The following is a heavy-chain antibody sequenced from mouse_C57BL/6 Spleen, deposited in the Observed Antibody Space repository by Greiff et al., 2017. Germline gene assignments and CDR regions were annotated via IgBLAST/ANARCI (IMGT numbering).Heavy chain of an antibody. J-gene: IGHJ2*01. D-gene: IGHD2-2*01. CDR1: GYTFTSYW. V-gene: IGHV1-50*01. CDR2: IDPSDSYT. CDR3: ARLRQRFDY. Sequence: QVQLQQPGAELVKPGASVKLSCKASGYTFTSYWMQWVKQRPGQGLEWIGEIDPSDSYTNYNQKFKGKATLTVDTSSSTAYMQLSSLTSEDSAVYYCARLRQRFDYWGKGTTLTVSS.